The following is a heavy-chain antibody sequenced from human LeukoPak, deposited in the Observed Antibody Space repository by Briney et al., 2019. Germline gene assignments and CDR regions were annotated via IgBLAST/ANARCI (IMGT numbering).Heavy chain of an antibody. D-gene: IGHD2-21*02. J-gene: IGHJ4*02. V-gene: IGHV3-48*01. CDR3: ARVGVVTANAFDY. Sequence: GGSLRLSCAASGFTFSSYSMNWVRQAPGKGLEWVSYISSSSSTIYYADSVKGRFTISRDNAKNSLYLQMNSLRAEDTAVYYCARVGVVTANAFDYWGQGTLVTVSS. CDR1: GFTFSSYS. CDR2: ISSSSSTI.